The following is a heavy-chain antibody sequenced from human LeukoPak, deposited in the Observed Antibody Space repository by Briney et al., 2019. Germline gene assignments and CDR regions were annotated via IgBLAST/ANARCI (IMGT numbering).Heavy chain of an antibody. CDR2: ISKNGSNT. CDR3: VKGRRGSSYVHYFDS. D-gene: IGHD5-18*01. Sequence: GGSLRLSCEVSGLIFETYGMHWVRQAPGKGLEWVGVISKNGSNTYYGDSVKGRFTISRDNTNNTLSLQMNGLTTEDTGVYFCVKGRRGSSYVHYFDSWGQGALVTVSS. V-gene: IGHV3-30*18. J-gene: IGHJ4*02. CDR1: GLIFETYG.